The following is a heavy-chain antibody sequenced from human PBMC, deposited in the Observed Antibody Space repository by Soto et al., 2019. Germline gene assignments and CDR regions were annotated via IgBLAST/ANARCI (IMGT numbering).Heavy chain of an antibody. V-gene: IGHV1-69*13. D-gene: IGHD2-2*01. Sequence: VKVSCKASGGTFSSYAISWVRQAPGQGLEWMGGIIPIFGTANYAQKFQGRVTITADESTSTAYMELSSLRSEDTAVYYCARFGLVPAATDYYYGMDVWGQGTTVTVSS. CDR2: IIPIFGTA. J-gene: IGHJ6*02. CDR3: ARFGLVPAATDYYYGMDV. CDR1: GGTFSSYA.